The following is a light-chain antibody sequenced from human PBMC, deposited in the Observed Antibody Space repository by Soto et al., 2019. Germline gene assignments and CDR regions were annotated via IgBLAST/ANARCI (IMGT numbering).Light chain of an antibody. Sequence: EIVLTQSPGTLSLSPGERGTLSCRASQNLGTLYLAWFQQKSGQAPRLLIYSASRRATGIPDRFTGSGSGTDFTLTISSLQSEDFGFYYCQQYSSWVWTFGQGTKVEVK. V-gene: IGKV3-20*01. CDR2: SAS. J-gene: IGKJ1*01. CDR3: QQYSSWVWT. CDR1: QNLGTLY.